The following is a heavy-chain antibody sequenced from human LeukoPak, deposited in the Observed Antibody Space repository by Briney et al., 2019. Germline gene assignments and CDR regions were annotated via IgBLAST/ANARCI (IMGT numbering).Heavy chain of an antibody. Sequence: GGSPRLSCAASGFTFSSYAMNWVRQAPGKGLEWVSSISGSGGTTYYAGSVKGRFTISRDNSKNTLFLQMNSLRADDTAIYYCAKRDFWGQGTLVTVSS. CDR1: GFTFSSYA. CDR3: AKRDF. J-gene: IGHJ4*02. CDR2: ISGSGGTT. V-gene: IGHV3-23*01.